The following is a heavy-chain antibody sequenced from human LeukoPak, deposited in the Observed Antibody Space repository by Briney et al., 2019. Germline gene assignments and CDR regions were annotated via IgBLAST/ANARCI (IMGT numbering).Heavy chain of an antibody. CDR2: IYYSGST. CDR1: GGSFSGYY. Sequence: SETLSLTCAVYGGSFSGYYWSWIRQPPGKGLEWIGYIYYSGSTNYNPSLKSRVTISVDTSKNQFSLKLSSVTAADTAVYYCARGYSSGWYPYYFDYWGQGTLVTVSS. V-gene: IGHV4-59*01. CDR3: ARGYSSGWYPYYFDY. J-gene: IGHJ4*02. D-gene: IGHD6-19*01.